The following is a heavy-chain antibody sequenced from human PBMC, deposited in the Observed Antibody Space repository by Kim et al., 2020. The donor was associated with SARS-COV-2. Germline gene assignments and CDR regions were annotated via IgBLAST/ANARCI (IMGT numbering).Heavy chain of an antibody. Sequence: SETLSLTCAVSGGSISSGGYSWSWIRQPPGKGLEWIGYIYHSGSTYYNPSLKSRVTISVDRSKNQFSLKLSSVTAADTAVYYCARAVGCSSTSCYTFDYWGQGTLVTVSS. CDR2: IYHSGST. CDR1: GGSISSGGYS. J-gene: IGHJ4*02. CDR3: ARAVGCSSTSCYTFDY. D-gene: IGHD2-2*02. V-gene: IGHV4-30-2*01.